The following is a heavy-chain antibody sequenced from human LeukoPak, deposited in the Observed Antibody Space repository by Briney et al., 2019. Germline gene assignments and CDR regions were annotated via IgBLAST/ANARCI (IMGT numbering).Heavy chain of an antibody. J-gene: IGHJ5*02. Sequence: GESLKISCKGSGYSFTSYWIGWVRQMPGKGLEWMGIIYPGDSDTRYSPSFQGQVTISADKSISTAYLQWSSLKASDTALYYCARQEYCSGGSCYTWFDPWGQGTLVTVSS. CDR2: IYPGDSDT. D-gene: IGHD2-15*01. CDR1: GYSFTSYW. V-gene: IGHV5-51*01. CDR3: ARQEYCSGGSCYTWFDP.